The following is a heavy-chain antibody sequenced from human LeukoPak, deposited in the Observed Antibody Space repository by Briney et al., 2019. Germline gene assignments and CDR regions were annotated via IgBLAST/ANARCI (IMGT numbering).Heavy chain of an antibody. J-gene: IGHJ5*02. CDR1: GGSISSYY. Sequence: SETPSLTCTVSGGSISSYYWSWIRQPPGKGLEWIGYIYYSGSTNYNPSLKSRVTISVDTSKNQFSLKLSSVTAADTAVYYCARAEQMYYYDSSGYYGSDWFDPWGQGTLVTVSS. V-gene: IGHV4-59*01. CDR3: ARAEQMYYYDSSGYYGSDWFDP. D-gene: IGHD3-22*01. CDR2: IYYSGST.